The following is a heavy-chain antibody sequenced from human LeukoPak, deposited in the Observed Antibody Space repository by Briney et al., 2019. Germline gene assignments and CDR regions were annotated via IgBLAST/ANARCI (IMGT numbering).Heavy chain of an antibody. D-gene: IGHD1-1*01. CDR1: GSTPTEVS. J-gene: IGHJ2*01. Sequence: GASVKVSCKVSGSTPTEVSIHWVRQAPGKGLEYVGGSDPEDGETFHAQNFQGRVTMTDDTSTDTAYMELSSLRSEDTAVYYCVTDRARLFWYFDLWGRGTLVTVSS. V-gene: IGHV1-24*01. CDR2: SDPEDGET. CDR3: VTDRARLFWYFDL.